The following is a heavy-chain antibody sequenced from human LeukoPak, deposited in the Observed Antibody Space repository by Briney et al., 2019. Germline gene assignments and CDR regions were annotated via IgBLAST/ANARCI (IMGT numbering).Heavy chain of an antibody. CDR3: ASPIAAAGTLLDY. J-gene: IGHJ4*02. V-gene: IGHV1-69*06. CDR1: GGTFSSYA. Sequence: GASVKVSCKASGGTFSSYAISWVRQAPGQGLEWMGGIIPIFGTANYAQKFQGRVTITADKSTSTAYMELSSLRSEDTAVYYCASPIAAAGTLLDYWGQGTLVTVSS. D-gene: IGHD6-13*01. CDR2: IIPIFGTA.